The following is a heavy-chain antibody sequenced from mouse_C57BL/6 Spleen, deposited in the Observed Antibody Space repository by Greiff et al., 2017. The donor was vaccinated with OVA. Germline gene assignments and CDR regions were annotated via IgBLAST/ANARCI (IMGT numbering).Heavy chain of an antibody. J-gene: IGHJ4*01. CDR1: GFSLSTSGMG. Sequence: QVTLKEPGPGILQSSQTLSLSCSFSGFSLSTSGMGVSWIRHPSGKGLEWLAHTYWDDAKRNNPSLKSRLTISKDTSRNHVFLKITSVDTADTAAYYCARGITTVVGAMDYWGQGTSVTVSS. CDR3: ARGITTVVGAMDY. V-gene: IGHV8-12*01. D-gene: IGHD1-1*01. CDR2: TYWDDAK.